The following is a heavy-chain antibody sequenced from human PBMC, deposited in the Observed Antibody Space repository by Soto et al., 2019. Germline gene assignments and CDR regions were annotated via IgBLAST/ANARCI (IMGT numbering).Heavy chain of an antibody. CDR2: ISSSGANT. Sequence: PGGSLRLSCAASGFTFGSYAMGWVRQTPGKGLEWVSTISSSGANTYYADSVKGRFTISRDNAKNTLYLQMHSLTAEDTAVYYCARMGSQRYYYYGMDVWGQGTTVTVSS. J-gene: IGHJ6*02. V-gene: IGHV3-23*01. CDR1: GFTFGSYA. D-gene: IGHD6-25*01. CDR3: ARMGSQRYYYYGMDV.